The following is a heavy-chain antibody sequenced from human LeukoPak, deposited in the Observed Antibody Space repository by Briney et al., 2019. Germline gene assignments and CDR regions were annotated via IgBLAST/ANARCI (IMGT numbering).Heavy chain of an antibody. V-gene: IGHV4-34*01. CDR2: INHSGST. Sequence: SETLSLTCAVYGGSFSGYYWIWIRQPPGKGREWIGEINHSGSTNYNPSLKSRVTISVDTSKNQFSLKLSSVTAADTAVYYCARATYSSSLGYWGQGTLVTVSS. D-gene: IGHD6-13*01. CDR3: ARATYSSSLGY. J-gene: IGHJ4*02. CDR1: GGSFSGYY.